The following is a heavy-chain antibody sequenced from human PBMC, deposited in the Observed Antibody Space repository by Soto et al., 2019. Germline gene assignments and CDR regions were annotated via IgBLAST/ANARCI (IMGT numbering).Heavy chain of an antibody. CDR2: IFYSGDT. D-gene: IGHD1-7*01. Sequence: VQLQGSGPGLLKPSQTLSLTCTVSGASVNTGDYYWSYIRQPPGKGLEWLGYIFYSGDTYYNPSLKSRATISLNTYMNQFSLTLTSVTDADTALYYCVGTGTTDDFWGQGTLVTVSS. J-gene: IGHJ1*01. CDR1: GASVNTGDYY. CDR3: VGTGTTDDF. V-gene: IGHV4-30-4*01.